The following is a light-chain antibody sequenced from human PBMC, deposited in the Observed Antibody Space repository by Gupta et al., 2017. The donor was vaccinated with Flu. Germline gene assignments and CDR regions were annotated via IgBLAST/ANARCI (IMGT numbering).Light chain of an antibody. CDR1: QSVSSSY. CDR3: QQYCSSPWT. V-gene: IGKV3-20*01. Sequence: VLTQSPGTLSLSPGERATLSCRASQSVSSSYLAWYQQKPGQAPRLLIYGASSRATGIPDRFSGSGSGTDFTLTISRLEPEDFAVYYCQQYCSSPWTFGQRTKVEIK. J-gene: IGKJ1*01. CDR2: GAS.